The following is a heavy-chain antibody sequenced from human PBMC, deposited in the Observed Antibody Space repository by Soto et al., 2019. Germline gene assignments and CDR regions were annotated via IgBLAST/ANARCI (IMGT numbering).Heavy chain of an antibody. CDR2: INHGGST. Sequence: SETLSVTCAVYVGSFSDYYWSWIRQTPGKGLEWIGEINHGGSTNYNPSLESRVTISIDTSKNQFSLRLSSVTAADTALYYCARGPLRSFQPHSFDYWGQGTPVTVSS. V-gene: IGHV4-34*01. CDR1: VGSFSDYY. CDR3: ARGPLRSFQPHSFDY. J-gene: IGHJ4*02. D-gene: IGHD2-2*01.